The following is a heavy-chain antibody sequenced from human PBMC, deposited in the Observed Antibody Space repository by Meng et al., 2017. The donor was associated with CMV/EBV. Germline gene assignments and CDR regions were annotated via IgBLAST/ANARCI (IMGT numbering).Heavy chain of an antibody. J-gene: IGHJ3*02. Sequence: GESLKISCAASGFTFSSYAMSWVRQAPGKGLEGVSAISGSGGSTYYADSVKGRFTISRDNSKNTLYLQMNSLRAEDTAVYYCAKTGTGSIAADAFDIWGQGTMVTVSS. CDR2: ISGSGGST. V-gene: IGHV3-23*01. D-gene: IGHD6-25*01. CDR1: GFTFSSYA. CDR3: AKTGTGSIAADAFDI.